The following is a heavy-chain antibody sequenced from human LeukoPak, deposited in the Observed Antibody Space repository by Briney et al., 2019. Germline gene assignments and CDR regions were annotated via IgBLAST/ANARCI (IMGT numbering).Heavy chain of an antibody. CDR2: LYSGRST. CDR3: ARDNCGGSCYLNYHAMDV. CDR1: GFSVSNGY. Sequence: GGSLRLSCAASGFSVSNGYLSWVRQAPGRGLEWVSLLYSGRSTYSADSVRGRFTISRDNSKSTLYLQMNSLTVEDTAVYYCARDNCGGSCYLNYHAMDVWGQGTTVTVSS. D-gene: IGHD2-15*01. V-gene: IGHV3-53*01. J-gene: IGHJ6*02.